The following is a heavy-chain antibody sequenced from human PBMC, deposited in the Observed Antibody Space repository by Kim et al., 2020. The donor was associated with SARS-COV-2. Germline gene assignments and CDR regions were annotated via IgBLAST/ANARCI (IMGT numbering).Heavy chain of an antibody. V-gene: IGHV1-18*01. CDR2: ISAYNGNT. Sequence: ASVKVSCKASGYTFTSYGISWVRQAPGQGLEWMGWISAYNGNTNYAQKLQGRVTMTTDTSTSTAYMELRSLRSDDTAVYYCARGPGIAAAGPVRPFDYWGQGTLVTVSS. CDR3: ARGPGIAAAGPVRPFDY. D-gene: IGHD6-13*01. J-gene: IGHJ4*02. CDR1: GYTFTSYG.